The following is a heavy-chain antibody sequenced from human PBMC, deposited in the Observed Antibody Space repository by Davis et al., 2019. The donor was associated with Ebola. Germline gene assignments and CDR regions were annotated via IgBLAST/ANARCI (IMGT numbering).Heavy chain of an antibody. CDR3: AKGRQWLEYFDY. CDR2: IRYDGSNK. V-gene: IGHV3-30*02. Sequence: GGSLRLSCAASGFTFSSYGMHWVRQAPGKGLEWVAFIRYDGSNKYYADSVKGRFTISRDNSKNTLYLQMNSLRAEDTAVYYCAKGRQWLEYFDYWGQGTLVTVSS. J-gene: IGHJ4*02. CDR1: GFTFSSYG. D-gene: IGHD6-19*01.